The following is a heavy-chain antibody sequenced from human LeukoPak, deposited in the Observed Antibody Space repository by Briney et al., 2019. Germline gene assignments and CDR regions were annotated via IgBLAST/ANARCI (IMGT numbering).Heavy chain of an antibody. CDR2: ISWNSGTI. J-gene: IGHJ4*02. D-gene: IGHD5-24*01. V-gene: IGHV3-9*03. Sequence: GGSLRLSCAASGFTFDDYAMHWVRQAPGKGLEWVSGISWNSGTIGYADSVKGRFTISRDNAQNSLYLQMNSLRAEDMAFYYCARGEMATSYFDYWGQGTLVTVSS. CDR1: GFTFDDYA. CDR3: ARGEMATSYFDY.